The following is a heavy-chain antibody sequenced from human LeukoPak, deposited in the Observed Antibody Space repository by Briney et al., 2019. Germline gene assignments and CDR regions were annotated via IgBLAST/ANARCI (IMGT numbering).Heavy chain of an antibody. CDR2: ISSNGSST. CDR1: GFTFGSYW. Sequence: GGSLRLSCAASGFTFGSYWMHWVRQAPGKGLVWVTRISSNGSSTTYADPVKGRFTISRDKAKNTLYLQMSSLRAEDTAVYYCARISLVSWANDYWGQGTLVTVSS. V-gene: IGHV3-74*01. J-gene: IGHJ4*02. D-gene: IGHD2-15*01. CDR3: ARISLVSWANDY.